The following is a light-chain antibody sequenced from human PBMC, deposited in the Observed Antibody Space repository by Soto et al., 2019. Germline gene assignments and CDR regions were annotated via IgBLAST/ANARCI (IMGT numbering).Light chain of an antibody. CDR2: LEGSGSY. Sequence: QPVLTQSSSASASLGSSVKLTCTLSSGHSSYIIAWHQQQPGKAPRYLMKLEGSGSYNKGSGVHDRFSGSSSGADRYLTISNLQFEDEADYYCETWDFNTRVFGGGTKLTVL. CDR3: ETWDFNTRV. V-gene: IGLV4-60*02. J-gene: IGLJ3*02. CDR1: SGHSSYI.